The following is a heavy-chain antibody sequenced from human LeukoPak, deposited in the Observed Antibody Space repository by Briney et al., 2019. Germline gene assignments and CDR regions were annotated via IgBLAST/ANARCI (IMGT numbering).Heavy chain of an antibody. V-gene: IGHV4-59*01. D-gene: IGHD3-10*01. J-gene: IGHJ4*02. CDR3: ARTTTMVRGVIIDFDY. Sequence: SETLSLTCTVSGGSISSYYWSWIRQPPGKGLDWIGYIYYSGSTNYNPSLKSRVTISVDTSKNQFSLKLSSVTAADTAVYYCARTTTMVRGVIIDFDYWGQGTLVTVSS. CDR2: IYYSGST. CDR1: GGSISSYY.